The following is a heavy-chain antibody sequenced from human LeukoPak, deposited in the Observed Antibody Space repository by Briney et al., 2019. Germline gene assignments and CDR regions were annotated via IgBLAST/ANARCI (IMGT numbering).Heavy chain of an antibody. V-gene: IGHV3-23*01. CDR3: AKDRLADSSGYYDY. J-gene: IGHJ4*02. CDR2: ISGSGGST. D-gene: IGHD3-22*01. CDR1: GFTFSSYA. Sequence: PGGSLRLSCAASGFTFSSYAMSWVRQAPGKGLEWVSAISGSGGSTYYADSVKGRFTISRDNSKNTLYLQMDSLRAEDTAVYYCAKDRLADSSGYYDYWGQGTLVTVSS.